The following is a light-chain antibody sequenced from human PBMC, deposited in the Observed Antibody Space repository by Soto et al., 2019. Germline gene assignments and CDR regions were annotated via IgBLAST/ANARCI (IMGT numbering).Light chain of an antibody. V-gene: IGKV3-20*01. CDR1: QSICSNY. CDR3: HQYGSAPAWT. Sequence: EIVLTQSTGTLSLFPGERATLSCRASQSICSNYLAWYQQKPGQAPRLLIHGASNRATGIPDRFSGAGSGTDFTLTISRLEPEDFAVYYCHQYGSAPAWTFGQGTKVEIK. CDR2: GAS. J-gene: IGKJ1*01.